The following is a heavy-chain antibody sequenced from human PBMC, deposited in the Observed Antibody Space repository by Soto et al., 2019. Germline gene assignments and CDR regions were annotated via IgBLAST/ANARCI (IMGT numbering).Heavy chain of an antibody. CDR2: MNPDSGDT. V-gene: IGHV1-8*01. CDR1: GYTFTNYD. CDR3: ARARAYCDRITCFSHRNCFDP. J-gene: IGHJ5*02. D-gene: IGHD2-21*01. Sequence: GASVKVSCKASGYTFTNYDISWVRQATGQGLEWMGWMNPDSGDTGYAQTFQGRVTMTRDTSISTAYMELSSLRSEDTAVYYCARARAYCDRITCFSHRNCFDPWGQGTLVTVSS.